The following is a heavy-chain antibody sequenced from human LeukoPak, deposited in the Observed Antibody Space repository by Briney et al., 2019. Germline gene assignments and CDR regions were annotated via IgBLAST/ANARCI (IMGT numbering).Heavy chain of an antibody. Sequence: ASVKVSCKASGYTLTELSMHWVRQAPGKGLEWMEGFDPEDGETIYAQKFQGRVTMTKDTSTDTAYMELSSLRSEDTAVYYCATSYYDILTGFGYWGQGTLVTVSS. CDR1: GYTLTELS. D-gene: IGHD3-9*01. V-gene: IGHV1-24*01. J-gene: IGHJ4*02. CDR3: ATSYYDILTGFGY. CDR2: FDPEDGET.